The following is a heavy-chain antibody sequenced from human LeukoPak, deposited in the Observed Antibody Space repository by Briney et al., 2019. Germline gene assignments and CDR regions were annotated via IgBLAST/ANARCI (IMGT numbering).Heavy chain of an antibody. V-gene: IGHV1-69*04. CDR3: ARDNGYGGWFDP. CDR2: IIPILGIA. D-gene: IGHD5-18*01. CDR1: GGTFSSYA. Sequence: SVKVSCKASGGTFSSYAISWVRQAPGQGLEWMGRIIPILGIANYAQKFQGRATITADKSTSTAYMELSSLRSEDTAVYYCARDNGYGGWFDPWGQGTLVTVSS. J-gene: IGHJ5*02.